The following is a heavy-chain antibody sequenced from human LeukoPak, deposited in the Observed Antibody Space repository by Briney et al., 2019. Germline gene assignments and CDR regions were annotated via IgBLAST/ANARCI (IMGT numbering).Heavy chain of an antibody. CDR2: IYHTGDS. CDR1: GASISSSY. Sequence: SETLSLTCTVSGASISSSYWSWIRQPPGKGLEWIGYIYHTGDSNYVPSLKSRVAISLDASKNQISLKVRSVTAADTAVYYCARHLFASPFDYWGLGTLVTVSS. D-gene: IGHD2-21*01. V-gene: IGHV4-59*08. CDR3: ARHLFASPFDY. J-gene: IGHJ4*02.